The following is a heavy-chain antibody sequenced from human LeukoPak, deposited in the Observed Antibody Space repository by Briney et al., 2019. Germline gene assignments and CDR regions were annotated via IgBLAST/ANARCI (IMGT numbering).Heavy chain of an antibody. J-gene: IGHJ4*02. CDR2: ISGSSSYI. CDR1: GFSFSNYV. Sequence: GGSLRLSCAASGFSFSNYVINWVRQAPGKGLEWVSSISGSSSYIYYADSVKGRFTISRDNSKNTLYLQMNSLRAEDTAVYYCAKDFNSYGPDFDYWGQGTLVTVSS. CDR3: AKDFNSYGPDFDY. V-gene: IGHV3-21*01. D-gene: IGHD5-18*01.